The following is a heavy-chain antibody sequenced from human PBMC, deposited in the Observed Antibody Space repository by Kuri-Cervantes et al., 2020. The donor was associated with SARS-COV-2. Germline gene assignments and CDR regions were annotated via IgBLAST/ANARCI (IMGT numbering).Heavy chain of an antibody. V-gene: IGHV1-69*11. CDR3: ARVSDRYSSGWYGSVGVAFDI. D-gene: IGHD6-19*01. J-gene: IGHJ3*02. CDR1: GGTFSSYA. Sequence: SVKVSCKASGGTFSSYAISWVRQAPGQGLEWMGRIIPIRGTANYAQKFQGRVTITADESTSTAYMELSSLRSEDTAVYYCARVSDRYSSGWYGSVGVAFDIWGQGTMVTVSS. CDR2: IIPIRGTA.